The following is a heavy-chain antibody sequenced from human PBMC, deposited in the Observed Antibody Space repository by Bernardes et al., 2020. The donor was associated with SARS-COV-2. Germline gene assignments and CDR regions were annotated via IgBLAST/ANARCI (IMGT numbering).Heavy chain of an antibody. V-gene: IGHV3-30*18. J-gene: IGHJ5*02. Sequence: GGSLRLSCAASGFTFSNFWMHWVRQVPGKGLEWVALISYDGSNQFFAESVEGRFAISRDNPKNTLYLHMNSLRPEDTAMYYCTKIGGPLSFGEAWLDPWGQGTLVTVSS. D-gene: IGHD3-10*01. CDR2: ISYDGSNQ. CDR3: TKIGGPLSFGEAWLDP. CDR1: GFTFSNFW.